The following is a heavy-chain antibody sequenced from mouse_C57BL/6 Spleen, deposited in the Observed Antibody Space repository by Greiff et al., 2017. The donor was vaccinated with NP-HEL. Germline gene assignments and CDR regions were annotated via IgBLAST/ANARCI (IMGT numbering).Heavy chain of an antibody. D-gene: IGHD2-5*01. J-gene: IGHJ3*01. Sequence: VQLQQSGAELVKPGASVKMSCKASGYTFTTYPIEWMKQNHGKSLEWIGNFHPYNDDTKYNEKFNGKATLTVEKSSSTVYLELSRLTSDDSAVYYCARRAYYSNYGFAYWGQGTLVTVSA. CDR2: FHPYNDDT. CDR1: GYTFTTYP. V-gene: IGHV1-47*01. CDR3: ARRAYYSNYGFAY.